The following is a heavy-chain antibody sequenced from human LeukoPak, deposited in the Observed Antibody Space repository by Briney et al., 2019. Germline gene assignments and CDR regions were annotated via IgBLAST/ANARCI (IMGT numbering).Heavy chain of an antibody. CDR1: GFTFSSYA. CDR2: ISGSGGST. J-gene: IGHJ3*02. V-gene: IGHV3-23*01. CDR3: ARDDYDFWSGYDAFDI. D-gene: IGHD3-3*01. Sequence: PGGSLRLSCAASGFTFSSYAMSWVRQAPGKGLEWVSAISGSGGSTYYADSVKGRFTISRDNSKNTLYLQMNSLRDEDTAVYYCARDDYDFWSGYDAFDIWGQGTMVTVSS.